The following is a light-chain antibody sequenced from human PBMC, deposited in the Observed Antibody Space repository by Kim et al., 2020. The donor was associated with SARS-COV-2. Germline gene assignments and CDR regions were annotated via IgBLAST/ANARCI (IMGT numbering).Light chain of an antibody. CDR2: GKN. CDR3: QSRDNSGKVV. J-gene: IGLJ2*01. CDR1: SLRTYY. Sequence: VASGQTVRITCQGDSLRTYYATWYQQKPGQAPVVIIYGKNNRPSGIPDRFSGSSSGNTASLTITGAQAEDEGDYYCQSRDNSGKVVFGGGTQLTVL. V-gene: IGLV3-19*01.